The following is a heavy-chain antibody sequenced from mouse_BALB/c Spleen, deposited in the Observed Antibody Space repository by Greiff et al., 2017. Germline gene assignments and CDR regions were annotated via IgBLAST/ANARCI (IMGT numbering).Heavy chain of an antibody. CDR2: ISSGSSTI. Sequence: EVMLVESGGGLVQPGGSRKLSCAASGFTFSSFGMHWVRQAPEKGLEWVAYISSGSSTIYYADTVKGRFTISRDNPKNTLFLQMTSLRSEDTAMYYCASPLLRSYAMDYWGQGTSVTVSS. V-gene: IGHV5-17*02. J-gene: IGHJ4*01. CDR1: GFTFSSFG. D-gene: IGHD1-1*01. CDR3: ASPLLRSYAMDY.